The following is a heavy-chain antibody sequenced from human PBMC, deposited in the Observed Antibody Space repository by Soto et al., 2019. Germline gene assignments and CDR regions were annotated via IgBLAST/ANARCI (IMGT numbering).Heavy chain of an antibody. J-gene: IGHJ2*01. CDR3: ASRLHSSSWYRYWYFDL. V-gene: IGHV3-11*01. CDR2: ISSSGSTI. Sequence: QVQLVESGGGLVKPGGSLRLSCAASGFTFSDYYMSWILQAPGKGLGWGSYISSSGSTIYYADSVKGRFTISRDNAKNSLYLQMNSLRAEDTAVYYCASRLHSSSWYRYWYFDLWGRGTLVTVSS. CDR1: GFTFSDYY. D-gene: IGHD6-13*01.